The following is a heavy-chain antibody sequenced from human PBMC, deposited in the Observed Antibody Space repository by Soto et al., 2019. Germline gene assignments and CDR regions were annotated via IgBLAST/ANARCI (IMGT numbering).Heavy chain of an antibody. CDR1: GFTFSSYS. CDR2: ISSSSSYI. Sequence: EVQLVESGGGLVKPGGSLRLSCAASGFTFSSYSMNWVRQAPGKGLEWVSSISSSSSYIYYADSVKGRFTISRDNAKNSLYLQMNSLRAEDTAVYYCAREGTGNSYFDYWGQGTLVTVSS. V-gene: IGHV3-21*01. D-gene: IGHD3-10*01. CDR3: AREGTGNSYFDY. J-gene: IGHJ4*02.